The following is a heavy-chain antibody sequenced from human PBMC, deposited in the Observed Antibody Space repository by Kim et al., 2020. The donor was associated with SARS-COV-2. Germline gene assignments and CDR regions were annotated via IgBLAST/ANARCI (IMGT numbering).Heavy chain of an antibody. D-gene: IGHD2-2*01. Sequence: SQTLSLTCAISGDSVSSNSAAWNWIRQSPSRGLGWLGRTYYRSKWYNDYAVSVKSRITINPDTSKNQFSLQLNSVTPEDTAVYYCARLGSGPLKKDIVVVPAAPWDDAFDIWGQGTMVTVSS. V-gene: IGHV6-1*01. CDR2: TYYRSKWYN. CDR3: ARLGSGPLKKDIVVVPAAPWDDAFDI. J-gene: IGHJ3*02. CDR1: GDSVSSNSAA.